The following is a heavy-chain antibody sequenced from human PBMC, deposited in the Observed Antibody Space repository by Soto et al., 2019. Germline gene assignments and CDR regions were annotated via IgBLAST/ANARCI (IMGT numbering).Heavy chain of an antibody. CDR3: ARDFPMRVLAAAGQYYYYYMDV. D-gene: IGHD6-13*01. Sequence: ASVKVSCKASGYTFTSYAMHWVRQAPGQRLEWMGWINAGNGNTKYSQKFQGRVTITRDTSASTAYMELSSLRSEDTAVYYCARDFPMRVLAAAGQYYYYYMDVWGKGTTVTVSS. CDR2: INAGNGNT. J-gene: IGHJ6*03. V-gene: IGHV1-3*01. CDR1: GYTFTSYA.